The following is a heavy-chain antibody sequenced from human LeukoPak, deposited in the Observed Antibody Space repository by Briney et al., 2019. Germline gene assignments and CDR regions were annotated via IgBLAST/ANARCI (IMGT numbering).Heavy chain of an antibody. Sequence: GASVKVSCKVSGYTLTELSMHWVRQAPGKGLECMGRFDPEDGETIYAQKFQGRVTMTADTSTDTVYMELSSLRSEDTAVYYCATEGKMVRGVYTDYWGQGTLVTVSS. CDR3: ATEGKMVRGVYTDY. CDR1: GYTLTELS. J-gene: IGHJ4*02. V-gene: IGHV1-24*01. D-gene: IGHD3-10*01. CDR2: FDPEDGET.